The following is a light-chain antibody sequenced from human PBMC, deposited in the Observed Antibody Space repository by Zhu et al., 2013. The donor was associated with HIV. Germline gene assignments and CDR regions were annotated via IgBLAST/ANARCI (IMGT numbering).Light chain of an antibody. CDR1: QSISSW. CDR3: QQYNGYSRS. CDR2: KAS. Sequence: DIQMTQSPSTLSASVGDRVTITCRASQSISSWLAWYQQKPGKAPKLLIYKASSLESGVPLRFSGSGFGTEFTLTISSLQPDDFATLYCQQYNGYSRSFGQGTKLEIK. V-gene: IGKV1-5*03. J-gene: IGKJ2*04.